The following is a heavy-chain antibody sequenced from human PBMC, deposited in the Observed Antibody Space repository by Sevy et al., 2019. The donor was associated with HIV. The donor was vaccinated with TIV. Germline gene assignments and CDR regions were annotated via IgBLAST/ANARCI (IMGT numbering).Heavy chain of an antibody. CDR2: IYYSGAT. CDR3: ARQGGYGSGSFVDF. CDR1: GGSINSNNYY. J-gene: IGHJ4*02. D-gene: IGHD3-10*01. V-gene: IGHV4-39*01. Sequence: SETLSLTCTVSGGSINSNNYYWGWIRQAPGKGLEWFGSIYYSGATYYNPSLKSRFTIFVDTSKNQFPLNLSTVTAAETAVYYCARQGGYGSGSFVDFWGQGTLVTVSS.